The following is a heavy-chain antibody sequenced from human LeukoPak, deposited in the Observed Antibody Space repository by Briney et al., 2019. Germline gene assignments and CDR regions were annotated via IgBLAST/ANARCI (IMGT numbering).Heavy chain of an antibody. CDR3: ARGQSDEYRPYYYGSGIRGPFVWFDP. J-gene: IGHJ5*02. Sequence: SETLSLTCAVYGGSFSGYYWSWIRHPPGKGLEWVGEINHRGATNYNPSLKRRSTISVDTSTNQLSLNISSVSAPDPRVCTCARGQSDEYRPYYYGSGIRGPFVWFDPWGQGTLVTVSS. D-gene: IGHD3-10*01. CDR2: INHRGAT. CDR1: GGSFSGYY. V-gene: IGHV4-34*01.